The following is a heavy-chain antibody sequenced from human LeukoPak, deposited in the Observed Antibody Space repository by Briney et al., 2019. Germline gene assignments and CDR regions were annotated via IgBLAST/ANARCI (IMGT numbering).Heavy chain of an antibody. D-gene: IGHD5-18*01. V-gene: IGHV1-2*02. Sequence: ASVKVSCKASGYTFTGYYMHWVRQAPGQGLEWMGWINPNSGGTNYAQKFQGRVTMTRDTSISTAYTELSRLRSDDTAVYYCARDFRGIQLWAFDAFDIWGQGTMVTVSS. CDR1: GYTFTGYY. CDR3: ARDFRGIQLWAFDAFDI. CDR2: INPNSGGT. J-gene: IGHJ3*02.